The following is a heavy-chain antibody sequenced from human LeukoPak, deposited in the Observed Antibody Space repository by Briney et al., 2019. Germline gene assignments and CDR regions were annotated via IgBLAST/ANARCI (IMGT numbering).Heavy chain of an antibody. V-gene: IGHV1-18*01. CDR2: ISAYNGNT. Sequence: ASVKVSCKASGYTFTSYGISWVRQAPGQGLEWMGWISAYNGNTNYAQKLQGRVTMTTDTSTSTAYMELRSLRSDDTAVYYCARVYDILTGSPWFDPWGQGTLVTVSS. CDR1: GYTFTSYG. D-gene: IGHD3-9*01. J-gene: IGHJ5*02. CDR3: ARVYDILTGSPWFDP.